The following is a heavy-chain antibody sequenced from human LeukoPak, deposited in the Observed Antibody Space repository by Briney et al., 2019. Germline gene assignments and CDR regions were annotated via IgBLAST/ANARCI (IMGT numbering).Heavy chain of an antibody. CDR1: GFTFSSYS. V-gene: IGHV3-21*01. D-gene: IGHD3-10*01. J-gene: IGHJ4*02. Sequence: GGSLRLSCAASGFTFSSYSMNWVRQAPGKGLEWVSSISSSSSYIYYADSVKGRFTISRDNAKNSLYLQMNSLRAEDTAVYYCARSDPKSFGETPLTTAVDYWGQGTLVTVSS. CDR2: ISSSSSYI. CDR3: ARSDPKSFGETPLTTAVDY.